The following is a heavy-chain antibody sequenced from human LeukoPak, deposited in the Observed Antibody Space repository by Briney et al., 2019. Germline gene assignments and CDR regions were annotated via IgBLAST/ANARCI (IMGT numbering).Heavy chain of an antibody. CDR3: ARDGSSGWYGDFDY. CDR1: GFTFSSYW. D-gene: IGHD6-19*01. V-gene: IGHV3-7*01. J-gene: IGHJ4*02. Sequence: GSLRLSCAASGFTFSSYWMSWVRQAPGKGLEWVANIKQDGSEKYYVDSVKGRFTISRDNAKNSLYLQMNSLRAEDTAVYYCARDGSSGWYGDFDYWGQGTLVTGSS. CDR2: IKQDGSEK.